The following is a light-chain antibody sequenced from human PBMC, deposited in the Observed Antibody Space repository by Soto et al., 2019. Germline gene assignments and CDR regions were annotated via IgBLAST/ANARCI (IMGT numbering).Light chain of an antibody. V-gene: IGLV2-14*01. CDR3: SSYTSSTTQV. CDR2: EVS. J-gene: IGLJ3*02. CDR1: SSDVGGYNY. Sequence: QSVLTQPASVSGSPGQSITISCTGTSSDVGGYNYVSWYQRHPGRAPKLIIYEVSNRPSGVSNRFSGSKSGNTASLTISGLQPEDEADYYCSSYTSSTTQVFGGGTKLTVL.